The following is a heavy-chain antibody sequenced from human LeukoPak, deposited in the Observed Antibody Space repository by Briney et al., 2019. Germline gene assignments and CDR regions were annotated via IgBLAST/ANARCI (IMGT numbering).Heavy chain of an antibody. Sequence: GGSLRLSCAASGFTFDDYAMHWVRQAPGKGLEWVSGISWNSGSIGYADSVKGRFTISRDNAKNSLYLQMNSLRAEDTALYYCAKDGVRGSGSYYSLLFDYWGQGTLVTVSS. CDR2: ISWNSGSI. V-gene: IGHV3-9*01. D-gene: IGHD3-10*01. CDR3: AKDGVRGSGSYYSLLFDY. J-gene: IGHJ4*02. CDR1: GFTFDDYA.